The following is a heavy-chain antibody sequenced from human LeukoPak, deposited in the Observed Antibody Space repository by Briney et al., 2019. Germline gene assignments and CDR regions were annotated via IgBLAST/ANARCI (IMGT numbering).Heavy chain of an antibody. D-gene: IGHD3-10*01. Sequence: SETLSLTCTVSGGSISSYYWSWIRQPPGKGLEWIGYIYYSGSTNYNPSLKSRVTISVDTSKNQFSLKLSSVTAADTAVYYCARSSGSGSYYNRAYFDYWGQGTLVTVSS. J-gene: IGHJ4*02. V-gene: IGHV4-59*08. CDR3: ARSSGSGSYYNRAYFDY. CDR2: IYYSGST. CDR1: GGSISSYY.